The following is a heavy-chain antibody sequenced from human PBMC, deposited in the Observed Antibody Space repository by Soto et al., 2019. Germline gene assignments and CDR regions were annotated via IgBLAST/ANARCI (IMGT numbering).Heavy chain of an antibody. V-gene: IGHV4-34*01. J-gene: IGHJ5*02. CDR1: GGSFSGYY. CDR3: ASRPSPMVRGTVGTARFNWFDP. CDR2: RNHIVYT. Sequence: SETLSLSCGVYGGSFSGYYWSWIRQPPGKGLEWIEQRNHIVYTNYIPSHKIQFTISVDTAKIHFTQKLSPVTAADTAVYYCASRPSPMVRGTVGTARFNWFDPWGQGTLVTVSS. D-gene: IGHD3-10*01.